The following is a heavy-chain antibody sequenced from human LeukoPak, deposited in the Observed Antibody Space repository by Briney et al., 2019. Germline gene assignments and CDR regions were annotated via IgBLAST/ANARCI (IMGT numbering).Heavy chain of an antibody. CDR1: GYTFTGYY. CDR2: IYPNSGGT. V-gene: IGHV1-2*02. J-gene: IGHJ6*02. D-gene: IGHD6-13*01. Sequence: ASVKVSCKASGYTFTGYYMHWVRQAPGQGLEWMGWIYPNSGGTNYAQKFQGRVTMTRDTSISTAYMELSRLRSDDTAVYYCAREIAAQGGMDVWGQGTTVTVSS. CDR3: AREIAAQGGMDV.